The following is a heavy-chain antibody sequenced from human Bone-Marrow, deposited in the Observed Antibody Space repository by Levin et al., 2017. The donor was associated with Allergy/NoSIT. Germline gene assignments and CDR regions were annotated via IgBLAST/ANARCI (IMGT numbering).Heavy chain of an antibody. D-gene: IGHD3-22*01. J-gene: IGHJ4*02. V-gene: IGHV3-23*01. CDR1: GFTFSSYA. CDR3: AKDSAQYQLLCFDY. CDR2: VSSSGANT. Sequence: ASVKVSCTASGFTFSSYAMNWVRQAPGKGLEWVSTVSSSGANTFYADSVKGRFTISRDNSKNTVYLQMNSLSAEDTAVYYCAKDSAQYQLLCFDYWGRGTLVTVSS.